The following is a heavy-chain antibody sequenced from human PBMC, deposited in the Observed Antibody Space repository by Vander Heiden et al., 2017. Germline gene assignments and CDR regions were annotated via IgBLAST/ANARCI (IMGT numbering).Heavy chain of an antibody. CDR1: GYSFSNYW. J-gene: IGHJ4*02. CDR3: ARSPSTYNSYFDY. D-gene: IGHD3-22*01. CDR2: IFPGDSDT. V-gene: IGHV5-51*01. Sequence: EVRLVQSAAEVKKPGEPLNISCQASGYSFSNYWVAWVRQVPGKGLEWMGIIFPGDSDTTYSPSFQGQVIFSADKSTNTAYLQWLSVTASDTAIYYCARSPSTYNSYFDYWGQGTLVTVSS.